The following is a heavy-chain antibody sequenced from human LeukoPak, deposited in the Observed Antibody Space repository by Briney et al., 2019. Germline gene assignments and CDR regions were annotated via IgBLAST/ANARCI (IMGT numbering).Heavy chain of an antibody. D-gene: IGHD2-2*01. CDR1: GFTFSSYG. CDR2: IKHDGSKK. J-gene: IGHJ4*02. Sequence: GGSLRLSCAASGFTFSSYGMSWVRQAPGKGLEWVANIKHDGSKKYYVDSVKGRFTISRDNAKNSLYLQMNSLRAEATAVYYCARDRQSRYCSSTSCYAVPDYFDYWGQGTLVTVSS. V-gene: IGHV3-7*01. CDR3: ARDRQSRYCSSTSCYAVPDYFDY.